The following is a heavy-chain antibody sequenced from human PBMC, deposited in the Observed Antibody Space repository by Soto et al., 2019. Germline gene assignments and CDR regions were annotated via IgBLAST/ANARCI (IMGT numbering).Heavy chain of an antibody. CDR2: VYYSGST. V-gene: IGHV4-31*03. Sequence: SETLSLTCTVSGGSISSGGYYWSWIRQHPGKGLEWIGYVYYSGSTYYNPSLKSRVTISVDTSKNQFSLKLSSVTAADTAVYYCAIDHKRRSWYWFDPWGQGTLVTVYS. D-gene: IGHD6-13*01. J-gene: IGHJ5*02. CDR1: GGSISSGGYY. CDR3: AIDHKRRSWYWFDP.